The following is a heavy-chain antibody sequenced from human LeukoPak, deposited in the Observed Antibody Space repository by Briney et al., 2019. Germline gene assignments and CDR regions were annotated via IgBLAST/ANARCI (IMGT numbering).Heavy chain of an antibody. J-gene: IGHJ4*02. CDR2: IRYDGSNK. D-gene: IGHD3-22*01. CDR3: AKDFQPHYYDSSVYSPF. V-gene: IGHV3-30*02. Sequence: AGGSLRLSCAASGFIFSNYGMHWVRQAPGKGLEWVAFIRYDGSNKYYADSVKGRFTISRDNSKNTLYLQMNSLRAEDTAVYYCAKDFQPHYYDSSVYSPFWGQGTLVTVSS. CDR1: GFIFSNYG.